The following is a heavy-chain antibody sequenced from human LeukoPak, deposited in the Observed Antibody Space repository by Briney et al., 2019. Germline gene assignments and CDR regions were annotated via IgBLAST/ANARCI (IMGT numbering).Heavy chain of an antibody. Sequence: PGGSLRLSCAASGFTFSSYSMNWVRQAPGKGLEWVAVISSDGSNNYYSDSVKGRFTISRDNSKNTLYLQVNSLRAEDTAVYYCARDRYRSGWYGDFDCWGQGTLVTVSS. J-gene: IGHJ4*02. CDR2: ISSDGSNN. D-gene: IGHD6-19*01. V-gene: IGHV3-30*03. CDR3: ARDRYRSGWYGDFDC. CDR1: GFTFSSYS.